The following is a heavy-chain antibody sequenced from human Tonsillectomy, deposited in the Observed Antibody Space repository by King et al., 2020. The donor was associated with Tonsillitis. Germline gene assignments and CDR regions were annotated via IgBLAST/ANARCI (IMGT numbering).Heavy chain of an antibody. D-gene: IGHD6-19*01. CDR2: LSYDGDHT. V-gene: IGHV3-30*18. Sequence: VQLVESGGGVVQPGGSLRLSCAASGFTFRSFGMHWVRQTPDKGLEWLAVLSYDGDHTFYADSVKGRFTISRDNSENTLYLQMDSLRVEDTAVYYCAKSRPGSSWYGGDYWGQGTLVTVSS. J-gene: IGHJ4*02. CDR3: AKSRPGSSWYGGDY. CDR1: GFTFRSFG.